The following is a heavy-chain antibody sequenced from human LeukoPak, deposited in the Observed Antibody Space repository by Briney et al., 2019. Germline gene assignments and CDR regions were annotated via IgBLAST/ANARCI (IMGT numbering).Heavy chain of an antibody. J-gene: IGHJ4*02. CDR1: GYSISSGYY. CDR3: ASEYDSSGYYLDY. CDR2: IYHSGST. Sequence: PSETPSLTCTVSGYSISSGYYWGWIRQPPGKGLEWIGSIYHSGSTYYNPSLKSRVTISVDTSKNQFSLKLSSVTAADTAVYYCASEYDSSGYYLDYWGQGTLVTVSS. D-gene: IGHD3-22*01. V-gene: IGHV4-38-2*02.